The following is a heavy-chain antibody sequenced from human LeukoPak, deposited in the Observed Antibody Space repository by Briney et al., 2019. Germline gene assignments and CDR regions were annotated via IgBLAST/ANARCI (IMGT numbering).Heavy chain of an antibody. V-gene: IGHV3-23*01. CDR3: ARDAEGYASTWYYDY. CDR2: ISGSGGST. D-gene: IGHD6-13*01. J-gene: IGHJ4*02. Sequence: ETLSLTCTVSGGSISSYYWSWIRQPPGKGLEWVSAISGSGGSTYYADSVKGRFTISRDNSKNTLYLQMASLRAEDTAVYYCARDAEGYASTWYYDYWGQGTLVTVSS. CDR1: GGSISSYY.